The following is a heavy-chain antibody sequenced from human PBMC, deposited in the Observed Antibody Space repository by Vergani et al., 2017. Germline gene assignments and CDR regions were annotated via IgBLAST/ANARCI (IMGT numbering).Heavy chain of an antibody. Sequence: QVQLVESGGGVVQPGRSLRLSCAASGFTFSSYGMHWVRQAPGKGLEWVAVISYDGSNKYYADSVKGRFTISRDNSKNTLYLQMNSLRAEDTAVYYCARALAAAAHYYYGMDVWGQGTTVTVSS. CDR3: ARALAAAAHYYYGMDV. J-gene: IGHJ6*02. V-gene: IGHV3-30*03. CDR2: ISYDGSNK. CDR1: GFTFSSYG. D-gene: IGHD6-13*01.